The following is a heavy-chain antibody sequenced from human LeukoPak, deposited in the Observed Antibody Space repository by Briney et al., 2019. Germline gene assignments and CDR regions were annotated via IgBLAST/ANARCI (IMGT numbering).Heavy chain of an antibody. Sequence: GESLKISCKGSGYSFTSYWIGWVRQMPGEGLEWMGIIYPRDSGTRYSPSFQGQVTISADKSISTAYLQWSSLKASDTAMYYCARHLTSASAWYCPDYWGQGTLVTVSS. D-gene: IGHD6-19*01. V-gene: IGHV5-51*01. J-gene: IGHJ4*02. CDR3: ARHLTSASAWYCPDY. CDR2: IYPRDSGT. CDR1: GYSFTSYW.